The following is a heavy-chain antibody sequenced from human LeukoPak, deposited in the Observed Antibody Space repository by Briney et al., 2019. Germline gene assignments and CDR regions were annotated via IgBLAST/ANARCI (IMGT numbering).Heavy chain of an antibody. CDR1: GFTFNTYT. V-gene: IGHV3-21*04. CDR2: ISSSSIYI. CDR3: ARDGLRRPPTPYCGGDCPLDY. Sequence: GGSLRLSCAASGFTFNTYTINWVRQAPGKGLEWVSSISSSSIYIYYADSLKGRFTISRNNAKNSLYLHIDSLRAEDTAMYYCARDGLRRPPTPYCGGDCPLDYWGQGTLVSVSS. J-gene: IGHJ4*02. D-gene: IGHD2-21*02.